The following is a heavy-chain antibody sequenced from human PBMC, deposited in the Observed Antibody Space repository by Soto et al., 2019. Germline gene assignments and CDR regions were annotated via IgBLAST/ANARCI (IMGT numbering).Heavy chain of an antibody. D-gene: IGHD2-8*01. J-gene: IGHJ4*02. Sequence: QVQLVQSGAEVKKPGSSVKVSCKASGDTFTTNSLNWVRQAPGQGLEWMGGIITVVGTTKYAQKYQDRVTITGDKSTNTAYMELSSLRSDDTAVYYCARGLLYATTYFDYWGQGTPVTGSS. CDR1: GDTFTTNS. CDR3: ARGLLYATTYFDY. V-gene: IGHV1-69*06. CDR2: IITVVGTT.